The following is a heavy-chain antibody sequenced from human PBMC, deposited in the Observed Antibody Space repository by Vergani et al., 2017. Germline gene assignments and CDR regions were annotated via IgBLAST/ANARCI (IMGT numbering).Heavy chain of an antibody. Sequence: QVQLVQSGAEVKKPGASVKVSCKASGYTFTGYYMHWVRQAPGQGLEWMGWINPNSGGTNYAQKFQGRVTMTRDTSISTAYMELSRLRSDDTAVYYCARDPRGCGGDCYSPDAFDIWGQGTMVTVSS. V-gene: IGHV1-2*02. CDR3: ARDPRGCGGDCYSPDAFDI. D-gene: IGHD2-21*02. J-gene: IGHJ3*02. CDR1: GYTFTGYY. CDR2: INPNSGGT.